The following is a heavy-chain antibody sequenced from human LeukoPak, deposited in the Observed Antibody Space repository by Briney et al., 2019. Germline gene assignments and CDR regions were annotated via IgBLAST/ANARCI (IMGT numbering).Heavy chain of an antibody. V-gene: IGHV3-23*01. J-gene: IGHJ4*02. CDR1: GFTFSKAW. CDR3: AKGSYYDSSGSFYFDY. Sequence: PGGSLRLSCAASGFTFSKAWMNWVRQAPGKGLEWVSGISGSGDNTYYADSVKGRFTISRDNSKNTLYVQVNSLGTEDTAAYYCAKGSYYDSSGSFYFDYWGQGTLVTVSS. D-gene: IGHD3-22*01. CDR2: ISGSGDNT.